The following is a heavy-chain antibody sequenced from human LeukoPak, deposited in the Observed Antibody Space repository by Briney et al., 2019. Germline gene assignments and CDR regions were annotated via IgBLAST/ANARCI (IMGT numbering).Heavy chain of an antibody. CDR1: GFTFSSYA. D-gene: IGHD2-2*01. V-gene: IGHV3-23*01. Sequence: GGSLRLSCAASGFTFSSYAMSWDRQAPGKGLEWVSAISGSGGSTYYADSVKGRFTISRDNSKNTLYLQMNSLRAEDTAVYYCARSNGPDIVVVPAAPEGYFDYWGQGTLVTVSS. CDR2: ISGSGGST. J-gene: IGHJ4*02. CDR3: ARSNGPDIVVVPAAPEGYFDY.